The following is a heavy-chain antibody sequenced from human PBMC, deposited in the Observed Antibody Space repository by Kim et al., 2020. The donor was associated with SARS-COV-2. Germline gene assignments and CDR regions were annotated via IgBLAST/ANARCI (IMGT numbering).Heavy chain of an antibody. D-gene: IGHD2-2*01. V-gene: IGHV4-59*08. Sequence: NPTIKSRLTIAEDPSKNPFSLKLSSVTAADTAVYYCARLACSSTSCYPFDYWGQGTLVTVSS. CDR3: ARLACSSTSCYPFDY. J-gene: IGHJ4*02.